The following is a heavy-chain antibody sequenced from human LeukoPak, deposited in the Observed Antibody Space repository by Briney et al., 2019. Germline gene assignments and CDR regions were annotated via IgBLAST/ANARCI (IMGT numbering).Heavy chain of an antibody. Sequence: GESLKISCEGSGYSFTSYWIGWVRQMPGKGLEWMGIIYPGDSDTRYSPSFQGQVTISADKSISTAYLQWSSLKASDTAMYYCARRYCSSTSCPLTFDYWGQGTLVTVSS. J-gene: IGHJ4*02. D-gene: IGHD2-2*01. CDR3: ARRYCSSTSCPLTFDY. CDR1: GYSFTSYW. CDR2: IYPGDSDT. V-gene: IGHV5-51*01.